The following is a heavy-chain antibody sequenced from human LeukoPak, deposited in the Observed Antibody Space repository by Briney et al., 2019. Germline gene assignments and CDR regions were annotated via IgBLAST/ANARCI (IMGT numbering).Heavy chain of an antibody. CDR3: ASPYYYDSSEAFDI. J-gene: IGHJ3*02. Sequence: SETLSLTCTVSGGSISSYYWSWIRQPPGKGLEWIGYIYYSGSTNYNPSLKSRVTISVDTSKNQFSLKLSSVTAADTAVYYCASPYYYDSSEAFDIWGQGTMVTVSS. D-gene: IGHD3-22*01. V-gene: IGHV4-59*01. CDR2: IYYSGST. CDR1: GGSISSYY.